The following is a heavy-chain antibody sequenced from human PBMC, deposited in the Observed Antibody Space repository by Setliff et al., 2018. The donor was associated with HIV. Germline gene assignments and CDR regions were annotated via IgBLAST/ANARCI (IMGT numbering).Heavy chain of an antibody. Sequence: GVLRLSCAASEFSFSAHAMSWVRRAPGMGLEWLSVVLRGGSPTYYADSVKGRFTISRDDSKNTVYLEMRSLRAEETAIYYCATDLPDSFWGQGTMVTVSS. J-gene: IGHJ4*02. D-gene: IGHD3-3*01. CDR3: ATDLPDSF. V-gene: IGHV3-23*03. CDR1: EFSFSAHA. CDR2: VLRGGSPT.